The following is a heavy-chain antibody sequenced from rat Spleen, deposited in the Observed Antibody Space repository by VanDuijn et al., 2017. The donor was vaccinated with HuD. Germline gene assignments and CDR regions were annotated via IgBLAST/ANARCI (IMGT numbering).Heavy chain of an antibody. CDR1: GFSLTSYH. V-gene: IGHV2-43*01. CDR2: IWGDGST. CDR3: ARGGLWFAY. J-gene: IGHJ3*01. Sequence: QVQLKESGPGLVQPSQTLSLTCTVSGFSLTSYHVSWVRQPPGKGLEWMGVIWGDGSTAYNSALKSRLSISRDTSKSQVFLKMSSLKTEDTATYYCARGGLWFAYWGHGTLVTVSS.